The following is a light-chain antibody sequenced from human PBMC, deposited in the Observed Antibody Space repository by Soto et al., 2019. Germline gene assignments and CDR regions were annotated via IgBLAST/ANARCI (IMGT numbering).Light chain of an antibody. Sequence: QSALTQPASVSASPGQSITIPCTGTSRDIGSYNYVSWYRHHPGKAPQLMIYEVSHRPSGISHRFSGSKSGNTASLTISGLQAEDEAYYYCTSYTGSRSLVVFGGGIKVTVL. CDR3: TSYTGSRSLVV. V-gene: IGLV2-14*01. CDR1: SRDIGSYNY. J-gene: IGLJ2*01. CDR2: EVS.